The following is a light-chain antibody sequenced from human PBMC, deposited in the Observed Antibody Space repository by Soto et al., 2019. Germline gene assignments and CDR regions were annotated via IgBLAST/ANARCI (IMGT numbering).Light chain of an antibody. J-gene: IGLJ1*01. CDR2: EVS. Sequence: ALTQPASVSGSPGQSITISCTGTSSDVGSYSLVSWYQQHPGKAPKLMIYEVSKRPSGVSNRFSASKSGNTASLTISGLQAEDEADYYCCSYAGSTTLYVFGSGTKLTVL. CDR3: CSYAGSTTLYV. V-gene: IGLV2-23*02. CDR1: SSDVGSYSL.